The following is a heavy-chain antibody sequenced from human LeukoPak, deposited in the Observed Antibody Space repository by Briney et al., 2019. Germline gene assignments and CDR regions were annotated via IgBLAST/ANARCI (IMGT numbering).Heavy chain of an antibody. CDR2: IKQDGSEK. CDR3: ARGTFYSDSSSSYSPFDR. V-gene: IGHV3-7*03. D-gene: IGHD3-22*01. CDR1: GFTFSSFW. Sequence: GGSLRLSCAASGFTFSSFWMSWVRQAPGKGLEWVANIKQDGSEKYYVDSVTCRFTISRDNAKNSLFLQMDSLRAEDTAIYYCARGTFYSDSSSSYSPFDRWGQGTLVTVSS. J-gene: IGHJ4*02.